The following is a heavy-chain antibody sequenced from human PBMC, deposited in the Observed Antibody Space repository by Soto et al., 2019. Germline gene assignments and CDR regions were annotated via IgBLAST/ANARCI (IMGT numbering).Heavy chain of an antibody. CDR3: VGGRYCFDC. V-gene: IGHV3-30*03. CDR2: ISYDGSDK. Sequence: QVQLVESGGGVVQPGRSLRLSCAASGFPFTSYGMHWVREGPDKGLEWVAIISYDGSDKYYAASLRGRFTISRDNSKKIQYLRLNSLSHEDTGLYYCVGGRYCFDCRGQGTRVSVSS. CDR1: GFPFTSYG. D-gene: IGHD3-16*01. J-gene: IGHJ4*02.